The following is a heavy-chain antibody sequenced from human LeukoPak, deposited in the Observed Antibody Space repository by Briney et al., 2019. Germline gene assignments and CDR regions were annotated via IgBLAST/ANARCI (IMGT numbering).Heavy chain of an antibody. Sequence: PGGSLRLSCTASGFTFGDYAMSWVRQAPGKGLEWVAVISYDGSNKYYADSVKGRFTISRDNSKNTLYLQMNSLRAEDTAVYYCAKDEDYYGSGSSNDYWGQGTLVTVSS. D-gene: IGHD3-10*01. CDR1: GFTFGDYA. J-gene: IGHJ4*02. V-gene: IGHV3-30-3*02. CDR2: ISYDGSNK. CDR3: AKDEDYYGSGSSNDY.